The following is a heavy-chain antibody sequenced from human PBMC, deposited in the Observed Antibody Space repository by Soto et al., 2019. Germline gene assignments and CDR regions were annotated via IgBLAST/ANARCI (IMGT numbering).Heavy chain of an antibody. CDR3: ARHVTFRTFLPTLNGFDP. CDR2: IYSSGNT. CDR1: GVSFSSTTYY. Sequence: QLQVRESGPGLVKPSETLSLTCTVSGVSFSSTTYYWGWIRQPPGKGLEWIGTIYSSGNTYYNPSLKSRVSISVDTSKNQFSLILSSLTAADTAVYYCARHVTFRTFLPTLNGFDPWGQGTLVTVSS. J-gene: IGHJ5*02. V-gene: IGHV4-39*01. D-gene: IGHD2-21*01.